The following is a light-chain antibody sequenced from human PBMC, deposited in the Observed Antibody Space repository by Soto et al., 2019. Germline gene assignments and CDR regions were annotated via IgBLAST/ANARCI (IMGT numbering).Light chain of an antibody. CDR1: SSDVGIYNY. V-gene: IGLV2-14*01. Sequence: QSVLTQPASVSGSAGQSIAISCTGSSSDVGIYNYVSWYQQHPGKVPKLIIYEVTSRPPGVSIRFSGSKSGNTASLTISGLQPEDEADYYCSSYTTSSTRVFGTGTKVTVL. CDR2: EVT. J-gene: IGLJ1*01. CDR3: SSYTTSSTRV.